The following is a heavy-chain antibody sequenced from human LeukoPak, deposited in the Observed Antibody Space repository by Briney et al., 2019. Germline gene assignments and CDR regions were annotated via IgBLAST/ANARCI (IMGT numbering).Heavy chain of an antibody. CDR3: ARRRGKMGATYDY. Sequence: GESLEISCKGSGYSFTSYWIGWVRQMPGKGLEWMGIIYPGDSYTRYSPSFQGQVTISADKTISTAYLQWSSLKASDTAMYYCARRRGKMGATYDYWGQGTLVTVSS. CDR1: GYSFTSYW. CDR2: IYPGDSYT. V-gene: IGHV5-51*01. D-gene: IGHD1-26*01. J-gene: IGHJ4*02.